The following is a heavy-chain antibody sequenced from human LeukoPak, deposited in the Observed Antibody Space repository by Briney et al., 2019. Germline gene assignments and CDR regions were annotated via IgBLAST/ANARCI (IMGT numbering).Heavy chain of an antibody. CDR1: GGSISSYY. V-gene: IGHV4-59*01. CDR3: ARAGVVSNPNSYWYFDL. D-gene: IGHD3-3*01. Sequence: SETLSLPCTVSGGSISSYYWSWIRQPPGKGLEWIGYIYYSGSTNYNPSLESRVTISVDTSKNQFSLKLSSVTAAYTAVYYCARAGVVSNPNSYWYFDLWGRGTLVTVSS. CDR2: IYYSGST. J-gene: IGHJ2*01.